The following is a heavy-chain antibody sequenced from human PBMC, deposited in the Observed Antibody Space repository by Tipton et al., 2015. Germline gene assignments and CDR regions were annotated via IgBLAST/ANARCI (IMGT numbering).Heavy chain of an antibody. Sequence: TLSLTCSVSGGSINKYYLTWIRQPPGKGLEWIGYIYYSGSTNYNPPLKSRVTISIDTSKNQFSLNLSSVTAADAAVYYCARAWDPYTNKYYYGMDIWGQGTAVTVSS. CDR2: IYYSGST. CDR3: ARAWDPYTNKYYYGMDI. CDR1: GGSINKYY. V-gene: IGHV4-59*01. J-gene: IGHJ6*02. D-gene: IGHD2-8*01.